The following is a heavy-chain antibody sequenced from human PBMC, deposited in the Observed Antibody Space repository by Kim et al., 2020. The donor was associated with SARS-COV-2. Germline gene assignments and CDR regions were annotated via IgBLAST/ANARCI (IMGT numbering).Heavy chain of an antibody. V-gene: IGHV3-21*01. J-gene: IGHJ4*02. D-gene: IGHD2-2*01. CDR3: ARDDCSTTSCRKSMDY. Sequence: SVKGRFTISRDNAKNSLYLQMNSLRAEDTAVYYCARDDCSTTSCRKSMDYWGQGTLVTVSS.